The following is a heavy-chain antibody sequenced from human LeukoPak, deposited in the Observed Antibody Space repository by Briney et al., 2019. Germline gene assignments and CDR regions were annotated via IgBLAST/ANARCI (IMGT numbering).Heavy chain of an antibody. V-gene: IGHV3-30*03. CDR2: ISYDGSNK. CDR3: ARGGQGNWPPPFDY. Sequence: GRSLRLSCAASGFTFSGYGMHWVRQAPGKGLEWVAVISYDGSNKYYADSVKGRFTISRDNSKNTLYLQMNSLRAEDTAVYYCARGGQGNWPPPFDYWGQGTLVTVSS. CDR1: GFTFSGYG. J-gene: IGHJ4*02. D-gene: IGHD1-1*01.